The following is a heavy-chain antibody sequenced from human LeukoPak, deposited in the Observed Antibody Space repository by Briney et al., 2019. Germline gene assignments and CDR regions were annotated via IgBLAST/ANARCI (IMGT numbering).Heavy chain of an antibody. J-gene: IGHJ4*02. V-gene: IGHV3-33*01. D-gene: IGHD5-12*01. CDR1: GFTFSSYG. CDR3: ARGWATTQYTYYFDY. CDR2: IWYDGSNK. Sequence: GRSLRLSRAASGFTFSSYGMHWVRQAPGKGLEWVAVIWYDGSNKYSADSVKGRFTISRDNSKNTLYLQMNSLRAEDTAVYYCARGWATTQYTYYFDYWGQGTLVTVSS.